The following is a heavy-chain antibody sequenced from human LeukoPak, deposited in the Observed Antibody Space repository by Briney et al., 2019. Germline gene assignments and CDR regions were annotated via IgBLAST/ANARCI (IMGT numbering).Heavy chain of an antibody. J-gene: IGHJ4*02. CDR3: ARDILVVAAYYFGY. D-gene: IGHD2-15*01. CDR2: IWYDGSNK. Sequence: GGPPRLSCAASGFTFSNYGMHWVRQAPGKGLEWVAVIWYDGSNKYYADSVKGRFTISRDNSKNTLYLQMNSQRAEDTAVYYCARDILVVAAYYFGYWGQGTLVTVSS. V-gene: IGHV3-33*01. CDR1: GFTFSNYG.